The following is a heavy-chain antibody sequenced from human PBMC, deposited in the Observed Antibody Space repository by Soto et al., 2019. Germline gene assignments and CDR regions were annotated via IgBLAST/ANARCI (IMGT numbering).Heavy chain of an antibody. CDR1: GGSISSYY. Sequence: PSETXSLTCTVSGGSISSYYWSWIRQPPGKELQYIGYIYYSGSTYYNPSLKSRVTISIDRSKNQFSLKLSSVTAADTAVYYCARVPDYWGQGILVTVSS. D-gene: IGHD2-2*01. J-gene: IGHJ4*02. V-gene: IGHV4-59*12. CDR3: ARVPDY. CDR2: IYYSGST.